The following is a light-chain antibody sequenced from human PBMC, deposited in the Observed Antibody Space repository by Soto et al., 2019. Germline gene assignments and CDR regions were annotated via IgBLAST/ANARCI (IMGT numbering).Light chain of an antibody. CDR2: EVI. CDR1: SSDVGGYNY. J-gene: IGLJ3*02. V-gene: IGLV2-14*01. Sequence: QSALTQPASVSGSPRQSITISCTGSSSDVGGYNYVSWYQQHPGKAPKLMIYEVINRPSGVSSRFSGSKSGNTASLTISGLQAEDEAHYYCCSYTSSDTHLLFGGGTKLTVL. CDR3: CSYTSSDTHLL.